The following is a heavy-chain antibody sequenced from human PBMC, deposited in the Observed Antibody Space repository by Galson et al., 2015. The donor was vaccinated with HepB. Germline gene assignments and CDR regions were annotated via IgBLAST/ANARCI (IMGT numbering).Heavy chain of an antibody. CDR1: GFTFSTYW. CDR2: INQDGNEK. V-gene: IGHV3-7*01. CDR3: ARHGSSGYYTEFDY. J-gene: IGHJ4*02. D-gene: IGHD3-22*01. Sequence: SLRLSCAASGFTFSTYWMSWVRQAPGKGLEWVANINQDGNEKYYVDSVKGRFTISRDNAKNSLSLQMNSLRAEDTAVFHCARHGSSGYYTEFDYWGQGTLVIVSS.